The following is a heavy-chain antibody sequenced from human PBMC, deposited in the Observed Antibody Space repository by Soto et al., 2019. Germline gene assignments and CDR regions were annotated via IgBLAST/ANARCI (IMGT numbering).Heavy chain of an antibody. J-gene: IGHJ6*02. Sequence: GGSLRPSCAAAGFTFSCYGMHWVRQSPGTGLEWVAVMSYDGSKYYADTVKGRFTISRDNSKNTLYLQINSLRPEDTAVYYCAKDFTPWFGDYFYYYYGMDVWGQGTTVTVSS. CDR3: AKDFTPWFGDYFYYYYGMDV. D-gene: IGHD4-17*01. CDR2: MSYDGSK. CDR1: GFTFSCYG. V-gene: IGHV3-30*18.